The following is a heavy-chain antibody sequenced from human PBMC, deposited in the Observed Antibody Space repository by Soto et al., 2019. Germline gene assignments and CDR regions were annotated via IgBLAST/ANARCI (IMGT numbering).Heavy chain of an antibody. D-gene: IGHD1-26*01. J-gene: IGHJ4*02. Sequence: EVRLVESGGGLVQSGGSLRLSCTASGFSFGSYWMSWVRQPPGKGLEWVANMNQDGSERGFVDSVRGRFTISRDDAKNSLYLGMNSLGAEDTAVYYCVRDTGYSTFDYWGQGTLVTVSS. CDR1: GFSFGSYW. CDR3: VRDTGYSTFDY. V-gene: IGHV3-7*01. CDR2: MNQDGSER.